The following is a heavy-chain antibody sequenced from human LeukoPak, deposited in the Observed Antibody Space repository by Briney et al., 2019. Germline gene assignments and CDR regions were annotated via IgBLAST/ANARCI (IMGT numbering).Heavy chain of an antibody. CDR2: IIPIFGTA. CDR1: GYTFTSYI. D-gene: IGHD1-26*01. J-gene: IGHJ5*02. V-gene: IGHV1-69*13. Sequence: SVKVSCKASGYTFTSYIISWVRQAPGQGLEWMGGIIPIFGTANYAQKFQGRVTITADESTSTAYMELSSLRSEDTAVYYCAREVLVGATGWFDPWGQGTLVTVSS. CDR3: AREVLVGATGWFDP.